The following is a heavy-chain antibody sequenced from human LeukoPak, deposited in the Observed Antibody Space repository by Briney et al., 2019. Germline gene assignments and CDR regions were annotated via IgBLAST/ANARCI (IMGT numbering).Heavy chain of an antibody. CDR3: ARQGPYSSGWHWFDP. CDR2: IYYSGST. Sequence: PSETLSLTCTVSGGSISSSSYYWGWIRQPPGKGLEWIGSIYYSGSTYYNPSLKSRVTISVDTSKNQFSLMLSSVTAADTAVYYCARQGPYSSGWHWFDPWGQGTLVTVSS. J-gene: IGHJ5*02. CDR1: GGSISSSSYY. D-gene: IGHD6-19*01. V-gene: IGHV4-39*01.